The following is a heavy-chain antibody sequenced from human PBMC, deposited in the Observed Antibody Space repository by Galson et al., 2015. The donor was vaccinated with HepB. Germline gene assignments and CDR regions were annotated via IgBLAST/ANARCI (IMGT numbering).Heavy chain of an antibody. Sequence: SLRLSCAASGFAFNNYALHWVRQAPDKGLEWVALISYDGSGKYYADSVKGRFTISRDNPKSTLYLQVNSLRTEDTAVYYCARLQCLKKKCSPSVREWLAPVDSWGQGTLVTVSS. V-gene: IGHV3-30*03. D-gene: IGHD6-19*01. J-gene: IGHJ4*02. CDR2: ISYDGSGK. CDR3: ARLQCLKKKCSPSVREWLAPVDS. CDR1: GFAFNNYA.